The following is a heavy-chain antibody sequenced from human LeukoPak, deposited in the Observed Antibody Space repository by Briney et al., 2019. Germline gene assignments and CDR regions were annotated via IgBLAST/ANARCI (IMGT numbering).Heavy chain of an antibody. CDR1: GFTFSRFT. V-gene: IGHV3-21*01. J-gene: IGHJ2*01. CDR3: ARVGSGSYSELGYFDL. Sequence: GGSLRLSCEASGFTFSRFTMALVRQAPGKGLEWVSSVSRASDYIHYADSAKVRFTISRDNAKNSVFLQMNSLRAEDTAVYFCARVGSGSYSELGYFDLWGRGTLVAVSS. CDR2: VSRASDYI. D-gene: IGHD1-26*01.